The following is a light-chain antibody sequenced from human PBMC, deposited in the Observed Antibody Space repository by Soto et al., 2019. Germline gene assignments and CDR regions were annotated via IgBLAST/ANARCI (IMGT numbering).Light chain of an antibody. Sequence: DVQMTQSPSTLSAFVGDRVTVTCRASQSIHSWLAWYQQKPGKAPKLLIYKASTLESGVPSRFSGSGSGTEFTLNISSLQPDDSATYYCQQYSSYRTFGQGTKVEIK. CDR1: QSIHSW. CDR3: QQYSSYRT. J-gene: IGKJ1*01. CDR2: KAS. V-gene: IGKV1-5*03.